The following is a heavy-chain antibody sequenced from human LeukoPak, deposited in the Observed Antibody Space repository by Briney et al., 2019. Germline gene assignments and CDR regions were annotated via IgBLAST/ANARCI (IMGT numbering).Heavy chain of an antibody. CDR2: IYYSGST. D-gene: IGHD3-22*01. CDR1: GGSVSSGSYY. J-gene: IGHJ3*02. V-gene: IGHV4-61*01. Sequence: PSETLSLTCTVSGGSVSSGSYYWSWIRQPPGKGLEWIGYIYYSGSTNYNPSLKSRVTISVDTSKNQFSLKLSSVTAADTAVYYCARAPTNYYDSSGYFAFDIWGQGTMVTVSS. CDR3: ARAPTNYYDSSGYFAFDI.